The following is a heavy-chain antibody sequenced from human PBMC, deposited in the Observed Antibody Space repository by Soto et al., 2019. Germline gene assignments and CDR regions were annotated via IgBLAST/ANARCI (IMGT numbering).Heavy chain of an antibody. J-gene: IGHJ5*02. D-gene: IGHD6-19*01. CDR3: AKDRSRYSSGWHNWFDP. CDR2: TSGSGENT. V-gene: IGHV3-23*01. Sequence: ESLRLSCAASGFTFNNYGMSWVRQAPGKGLDWVASTSGSGENTFYADSVKGRFTIPRDNSKNNLYLQMNSLSPEDTAVYYCAKDRSRYSSGWHNWFDPWGQGTLVTVSS. CDR1: GFTFNNYG.